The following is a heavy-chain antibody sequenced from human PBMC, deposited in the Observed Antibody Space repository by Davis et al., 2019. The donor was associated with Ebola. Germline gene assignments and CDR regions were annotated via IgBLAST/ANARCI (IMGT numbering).Heavy chain of an antibody. CDR1: GFTFSSYG. V-gene: IGHV3-33*08. Sequence: GESLKISCAASGFTFSSYGMHWVRQAPGKGLEWVAVIWYDGSNKYYADSVKGRFTISRDNAKNSLYLQMNSLRAEDTAVYYCARALRYSSSYFYYYYGMDVWGQGTTVTVSS. J-gene: IGHJ6*02. CDR3: ARALRYSSSYFYYYYGMDV. D-gene: IGHD6-6*01. CDR2: IWYDGSNK.